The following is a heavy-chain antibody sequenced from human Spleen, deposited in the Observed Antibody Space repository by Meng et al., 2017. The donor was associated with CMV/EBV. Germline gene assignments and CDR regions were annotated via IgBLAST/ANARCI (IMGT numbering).Heavy chain of an antibody. CDR3: ARVKKSNHGYYFDY. V-gene: IGHV4-59*12. D-gene: IGHD1-14*01. J-gene: IGHJ4*02. CDR2: IYYSGST. Sequence: SETLSLTCTVSGGSISSNYWSWIRQPPGRGLEWIGHIYYSGSTDYNPSLKSRVTISVDTSKNQFSLKLSSVTAADTAVYYCARVKKSNHGYYFDYWGQGTLVTVSS. CDR1: GGSISSNY.